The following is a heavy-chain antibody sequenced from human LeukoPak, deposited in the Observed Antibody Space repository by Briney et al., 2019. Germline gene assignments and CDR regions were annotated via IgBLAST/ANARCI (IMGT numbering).Heavy chain of an antibody. Sequence: GGSLRLSCAASGFTFSTYWMTWVRQAPGKGLEWVANIKEDGSDKYYVDSVKGRFTISRDNAKNSLYLQMNSLRAEDTAVYFCARDSGWFRFDYWGQGTLVTVSS. V-gene: IGHV3-7*03. CDR2: IKEDGSDK. CDR1: GFTFSTYW. CDR3: ARDSGWFRFDY. J-gene: IGHJ4*02. D-gene: IGHD6-13*01.